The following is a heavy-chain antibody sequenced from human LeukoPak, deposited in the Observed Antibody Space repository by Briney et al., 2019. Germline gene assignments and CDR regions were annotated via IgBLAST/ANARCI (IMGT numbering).Heavy chain of an antibody. V-gene: IGHV3-23*01. D-gene: IGHD4-23*01. Sequence: GGSLRLSCAASGFTFSSYPMSWVRQAPGKGLEWVSVMSGSGDSTFYTDSVKGRFTISRDNSKNTLYLQMNSLRAEDTAVYYCAKATYGGNTEFDYWGQGTLVTVSS. CDR1: GFTFSSYP. CDR3: AKATYGGNTEFDY. CDR2: MSGSGDST. J-gene: IGHJ4*02.